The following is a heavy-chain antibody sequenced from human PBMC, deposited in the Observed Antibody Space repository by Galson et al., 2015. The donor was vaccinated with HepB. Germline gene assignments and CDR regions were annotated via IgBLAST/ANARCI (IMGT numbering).Heavy chain of an antibody. CDR1: GYTFTSYG. CDR2: ISAYNGNT. CDR3: ARLWRSIAAAGTGGMDV. D-gene: IGHD6-13*01. Sequence: SVKVSCKASGYTFTSYGISWVRQAPGQGLEWMGWISAYNGNTNYAQKLQGRVTMTTDTSKNQFSLKLSSVTAADTAVYYCARLWRSIAAAGTGGMDVWGQGTTVTVSS. V-gene: IGHV1-18*01. J-gene: IGHJ6*02.